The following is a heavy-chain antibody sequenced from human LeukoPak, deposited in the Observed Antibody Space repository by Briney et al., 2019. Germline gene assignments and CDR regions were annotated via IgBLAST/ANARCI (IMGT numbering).Heavy chain of an antibody. Sequence: SETLSLTCTVSGASISSSSYHWGWIRQPPGKGLEWIGSMYSSGSIYYNPSLKSRVTISVDTSKNRFSLRLSSVTAADTAVYYCARVTSSWSLDNWGQGTLVTVSS. CDR1: GASISSSSYH. D-gene: IGHD6-13*01. CDR3: ARVTSSWSLDN. CDR2: MYSSGSI. J-gene: IGHJ4*02. V-gene: IGHV4-39*02.